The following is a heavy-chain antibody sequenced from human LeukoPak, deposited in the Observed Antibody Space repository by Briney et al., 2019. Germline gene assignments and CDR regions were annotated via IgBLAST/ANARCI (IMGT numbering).Heavy chain of an antibody. CDR3: ANRAAAGRNCFDS. V-gene: IGHV3-23*01. J-gene: IGHJ4*02. CDR1: GFTFSSDA. CDR2: ISGSGVST. Sequence: PGGSLRLSCAPSGFTFSSDAMSSVCQAPGKGLEWVSAISGSGVSTYYADSVKGRFTISRDNSKNTLYLQMNSLRAEDPAVYYRANRAAAGRNCFDSWGQGTLVTVSS. D-gene: IGHD6-13*01.